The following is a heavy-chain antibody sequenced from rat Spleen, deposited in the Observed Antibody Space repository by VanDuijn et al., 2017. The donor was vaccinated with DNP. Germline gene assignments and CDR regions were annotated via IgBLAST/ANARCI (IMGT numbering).Heavy chain of an antibody. CDR1: GFSLTSYT. D-gene: IGHD1-2*01. V-gene: IGHV2-6*01. CDR3: ARASTAIAFFDY. J-gene: IGHJ2*01. CDR2: ISSGGST. Sequence: QVQLRESGPGLVQPSQTLSLTCTVSGFSLTSYTVSWVRQPPGKGLEWIAAISSGGSTYYNSALKSRLSISRDTSKSQVFLKMNSLQNEDTATHYCARASTAIAFFDYWGQGVMVTVSS.